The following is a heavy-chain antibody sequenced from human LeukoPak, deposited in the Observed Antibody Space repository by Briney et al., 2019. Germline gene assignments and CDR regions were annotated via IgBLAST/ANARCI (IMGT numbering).Heavy chain of an antibody. Sequence: KTSETLSLTCTIFGDSVSRSDSYWDWIRQPPGKGLEWIGTIYYSGRTYYNPSLKSRVTISVDTSKNQFSLKLSSVTAADTAVYYCARSQSVGATRDYFDYWGQGTLVTVSS. D-gene: IGHD1-26*01. V-gene: IGHV4-30-4*08. J-gene: IGHJ4*02. CDR3: ARSQSVGATRDYFDY. CDR1: GDSVSRSDSY. CDR2: IYYSGRT.